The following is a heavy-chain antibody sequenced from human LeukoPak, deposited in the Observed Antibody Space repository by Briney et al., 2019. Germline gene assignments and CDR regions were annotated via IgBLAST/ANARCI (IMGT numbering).Heavy chain of an antibody. V-gene: IGHV3-30*02. CDR1: GFTFSSYG. Sequence: GGSLRLSCAASGFTFSSYGMHWVRQAPGKGLEWVSFIRYDGSNKDYADSVKGRFIISRDNSKNTLYLQMNSLRAEDTAVYYCAKMILGAIDYWGQGTLVTVSS. CDR2: IRYDGSNK. J-gene: IGHJ4*02. CDR3: AKMILGAIDY. D-gene: IGHD1-26*01.